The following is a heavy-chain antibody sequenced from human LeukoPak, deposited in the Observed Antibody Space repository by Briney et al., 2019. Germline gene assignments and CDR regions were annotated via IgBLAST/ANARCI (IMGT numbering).Heavy chain of an antibody. CDR3: ARGFDDIVVVPAGYGMDV. CDR1: GFTFSSYA. J-gene: IGHJ6*02. D-gene: IGHD2-2*01. CDR2: ISYDGSNK. V-gene: IGHV3-30-3*01. Sequence: GGSLRFSCAASGFTFSSYAMHWVRQAPGKGLEWVAVISYDGSNKYYADSVKGRFTISRDNSKDTLYLQMNSLRAEDTAVYYCARGFDDIVVVPAGYGMDVWGQGTTVTVSS.